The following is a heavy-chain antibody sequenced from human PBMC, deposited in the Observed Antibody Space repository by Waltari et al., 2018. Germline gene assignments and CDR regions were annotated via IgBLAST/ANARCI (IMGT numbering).Heavy chain of an antibody. CDR2: IKQLGNEK. J-gene: IGHJ4*02. Sequence: EVQLVESGGALVQPGGSLSLSCAASGFTFSTYWMNWVRQAPGRGLEWVASIKQLGNEKNYGDSVRGRFTISRDDAKKSVYLELNSLRADDTAVYYCARDLRSWPYYLDYWGQGTLVTVSS. D-gene: IGHD6-13*01. CDR3: ARDLRSWPYYLDY. CDR1: GFTFSTYW. V-gene: IGHV3-7*01.